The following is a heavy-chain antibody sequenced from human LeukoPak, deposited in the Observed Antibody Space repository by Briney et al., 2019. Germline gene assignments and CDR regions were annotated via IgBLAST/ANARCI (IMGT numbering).Heavy chain of an antibody. D-gene: IGHD6-19*01. Sequence: SETLSLTCTVSGYSISSGYYWGWIRQPPGKGLEWIGSIYHSGSTYYNPSLKSRVTISVDTSKNQFSLKLSSVTAADTAVYYCARSIAVAAPEAFDIWGQGTMVTVSS. J-gene: IGHJ3*02. V-gene: IGHV4-38-2*02. CDR3: ARSIAVAAPEAFDI. CDR1: GYSISSGYY. CDR2: IYHSGST.